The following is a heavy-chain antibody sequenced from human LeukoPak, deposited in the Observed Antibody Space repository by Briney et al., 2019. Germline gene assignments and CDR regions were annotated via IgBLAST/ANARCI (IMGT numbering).Heavy chain of an antibody. CDR1: GFTFISYW. D-gene: IGHD3-22*01. Sequence: GGSLRLSCAASGFTFISYWMHWIRQAPGKGLVWVSRINSDGSTTSYAASVKGRFTISRDTAKNTLYLQMNSLRAEDTAVYYCARGHHYYDSSAYYYWGQGTLVTVSS. CDR2: INSDGSTT. J-gene: IGHJ4*02. CDR3: ARGHHYYDSSAYYY. V-gene: IGHV3-74*01.